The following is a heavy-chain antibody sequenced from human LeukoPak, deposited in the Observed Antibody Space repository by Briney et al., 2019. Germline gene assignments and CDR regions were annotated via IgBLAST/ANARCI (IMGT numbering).Heavy chain of an antibody. Sequence: GGSLRLSCAASGFTVSSNYMSWVRQAPGKGLEWVSVIYSGGSTYYADSVKGRFTISRDNSKNTLYLQMNSLRAEDTAVYYCARDSNYGGNSEAFDIWGQGTMVTVSS. CDR1: GFTVSSNY. V-gene: IGHV3-53*01. D-gene: IGHD4-23*01. J-gene: IGHJ3*02. CDR3: ARDSNYGGNSEAFDI. CDR2: IYSGGST.